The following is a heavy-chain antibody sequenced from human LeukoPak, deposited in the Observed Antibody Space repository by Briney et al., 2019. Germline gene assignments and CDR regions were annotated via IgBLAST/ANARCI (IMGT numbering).Heavy chain of an antibody. CDR2: VNSDGSWT. D-gene: IGHD2-2*01. J-gene: IGHJ4*02. CDR3: VSFYETN. V-gene: IGHV3-74*01. Sequence: RAGGSLRLSCAASGNYWMHWVRQAPGKGLVWVSHVNSDGSWTSHADSVKGRFTISKDNAKNTVYLQMNNLRTEDTAVYYCVSFYETNWGRGTLVTVSS. CDR1: GNYW.